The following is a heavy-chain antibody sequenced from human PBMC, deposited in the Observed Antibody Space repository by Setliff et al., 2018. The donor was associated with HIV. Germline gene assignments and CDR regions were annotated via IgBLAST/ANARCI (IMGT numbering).Heavy chain of an antibody. CDR2: INHSGST. CDR3: ARARGSGPWEIIFYDVFDI. J-gene: IGHJ3*02. CDR1: GGSFNDYY. V-gene: IGHV4-34*01. D-gene: IGHD1-26*01. Sequence: PSETLSLTCAVYGGSFNDYYWTWIRQPPGKGLEWIGEINHSGSTNYNPSLKSRVTISLDTSKNQFSLKLSSVTAADTAMYYCARARGSGPWEIIFYDVFDIWGQGTMVTVSS.